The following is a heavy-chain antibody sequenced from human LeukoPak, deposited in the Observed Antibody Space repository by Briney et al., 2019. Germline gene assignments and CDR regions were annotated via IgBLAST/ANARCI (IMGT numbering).Heavy chain of an antibody. CDR3: ARVVDTDCSGGSCYSLSMDV. Sequence: SETLSLTCADYGGSFSGYYWSWIRQPPGKGLEWIGEINHSGSTNYNPSLKSRVTISVDTSKNQFSLKLSSVTAADTAVYYCARVVDTDCSGGSCYSLSMDVWGQGTTVTVSS. J-gene: IGHJ6*02. CDR1: GGSFSGYY. D-gene: IGHD2-15*01. CDR2: INHSGST. V-gene: IGHV4-34*01.